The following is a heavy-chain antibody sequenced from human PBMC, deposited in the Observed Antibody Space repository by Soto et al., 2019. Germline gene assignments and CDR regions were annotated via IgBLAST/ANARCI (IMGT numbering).Heavy chain of an antibody. D-gene: IGHD4-17*01. CDR3: ARAVTTLVTQDDYGMDV. V-gene: IGHV3-7*03. CDR1: EFTFSSYW. Sequence: SLRLSCAASEFTFSSYWMSWVRQAPGKGLEWVANIKQDGSEKYYVDSVKGRFTISRDNAKNSLYLQMNSLRAEDTAVYYCARAVTTLVTQDDYGMDVWGQGTPVTVSS. J-gene: IGHJ6*02. CDR2: IKQDGSEK.